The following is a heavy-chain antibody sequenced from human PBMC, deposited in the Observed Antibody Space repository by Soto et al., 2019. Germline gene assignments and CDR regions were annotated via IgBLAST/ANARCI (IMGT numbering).Heavy chain of an antibody. V-gene: IGHV3-23*01. CDR3: AKEGPSCLYCLDY. Sequence: EVQLLESGGGLVQPGGSLRLSCAASGFTFSNYAMNWVRQAPGKGLEWVSTISGSGGSQYYADSVKGRFTISRDNSKNTLYLQMDRLRAGDSAIYYGAKEGPSCLYCLDYWGQGTLVTVSS. CDR2: ISGSGGSQ. J-gene: IGHJ4*02. CDR1: GFTFSNYA. D-gene: IGHD2-2*01.